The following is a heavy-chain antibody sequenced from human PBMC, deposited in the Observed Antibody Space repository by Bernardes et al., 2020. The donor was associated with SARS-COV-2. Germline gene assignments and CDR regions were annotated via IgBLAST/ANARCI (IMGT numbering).Heavy chain of an antibody. D-gene: IGHD3-3*01. CDR2: ISWNSGSI. Sequence: GGSLRLSCAASGFTFDDYAMHWVRQAPGKGLEWVSGISWNSGSIGYADSVKGRFTISRDNAKNSLYLQMNSLRAEDTALYYCAKEGSMFGVVDYYYGMGVWGQGTTVTVSS. J-gene: IGHJ6*02. CDR3: AKEGSMFGVVDYYYGMGV. CDR1: GFTFDDYA. V-gene: IGHV3-9*01.